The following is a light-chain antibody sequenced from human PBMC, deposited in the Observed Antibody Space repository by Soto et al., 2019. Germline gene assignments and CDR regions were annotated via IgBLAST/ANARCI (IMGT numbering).Light chain of an antibody. CDR3: QQRNIWPPVT. V-gene: IGKV3-11*01. J-gene: IGKJ5*01. CDR2: GAF. CDR1: QSVSNY. Sequence: EIMLCQSAGTLSLSPGERATLSCRASQSVSNYLAWYQQKPGQPPRLLIYGAFNRAAGIPARFSGSGSGTDFTLTISSLEPEDSAVYYCQQRNIWPPVTFGQGTRLEIK.